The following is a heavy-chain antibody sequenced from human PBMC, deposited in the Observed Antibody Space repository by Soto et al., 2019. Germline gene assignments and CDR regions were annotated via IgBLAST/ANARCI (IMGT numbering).Heavy chain of an antibody. Sequence: GGSLRLSCAASGFTFSSYGMHWVRQAPGKGLEWVAVIWYDGSNKYYADSVKGRFTISRDNSKNTLYLQMNSLRAEDTAVYYCARDNDRQNSWIQLWPLNYWGQGTLVTVSS. CDR2: IWYDGSNK. V-gene: IGHV3-33*01. D-gene: IGHD5-18*01. J-gene: IGHJ4*02. CDR1: GFTFSSYG. CDR3: ARDNDRQNSWIQLWPLNY.